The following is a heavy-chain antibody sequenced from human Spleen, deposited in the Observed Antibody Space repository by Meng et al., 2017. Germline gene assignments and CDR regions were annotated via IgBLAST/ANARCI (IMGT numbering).Heavy chain of an antibody. CDR1: GYTFSTYT. CDR3: ARGGNFDP. Sequence: QVQLVQSGSELKKPGASVKVSCKASGYTFSTYTINWVRQAHGRGLEWMGWISNNTGTPTYTQGFTGRFVFSLDTSVSTAYLQISSLKAEDTAVYYCARGGNFDPWGQGTLVTVSS. CDR2: ISNNTGTP. D-gene: IGHD2/OR15-2a*01. V-gene: IGHV7-4-1*02. J-gene: IGHJ5*02.